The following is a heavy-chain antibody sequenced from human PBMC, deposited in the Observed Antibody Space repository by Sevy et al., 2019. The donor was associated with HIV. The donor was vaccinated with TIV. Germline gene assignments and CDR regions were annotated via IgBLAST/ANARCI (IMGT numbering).Heavy chain of an antibody. Sequence: GGSLRLSCAASGFTFNIYNMNWVRQAPVKGLEWVSSISSSSSYIYYADSVKGRFTISRDNANNPLYLQMNSLRAEDTAVYYCATAPYARGTYWSFDYWGQGTLVTVSS. CDR2: ISSSSSYI. D-gene: IGHD3-10*01. V-gene: IGHV3-21*01. J-gene: IGHJ4*02. CDR3: ATAPYARGTYWSFDY. CDR1: GFTFNIYN.